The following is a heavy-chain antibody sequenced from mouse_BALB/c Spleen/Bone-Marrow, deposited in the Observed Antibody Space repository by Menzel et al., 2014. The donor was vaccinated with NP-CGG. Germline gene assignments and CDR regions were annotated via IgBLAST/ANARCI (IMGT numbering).Heavy chain of an antibody. V-gene: IGHV1-26*01. J-gene: IGHJ3*01. Sequence: EVQLHQSGPELVKPGASMKISCKASGYSFTGYTMNWVKQSHGKNLEWIGLINPYNGGTSYNQKFKGKATLTVDKSSSTAYMELLSLTSEDSAVYYCAREVIYYDYAGFAYWGQGTLVTVSA. CDR3: AREVIYYDYAGFAY. CDR1: GYSFTGYT. CDR2: INPYNGGT. D-gene: IGHD2-4*01.